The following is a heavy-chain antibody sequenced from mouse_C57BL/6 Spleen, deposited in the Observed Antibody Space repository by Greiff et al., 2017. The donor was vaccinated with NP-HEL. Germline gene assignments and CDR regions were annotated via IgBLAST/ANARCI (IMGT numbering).Heavy chain of an antibody. CDR2: INPSSGYT. CDR1: GYTFTSYW. J-gene: IGHJ4*01. Sequence: VQLQQSGAELAKPGASVKLSCKASGYTFTSYWMHWVKQRPGQGLEWIGYINPSSGYTKYNQKFKDKATLTADKSSSTAYMQLSSLTYEDAEVYDSEGWIHAMDYWGQGTSVTVSS. V-gene: IGHV1-7*01. CDR3: EGWIHAMDY.